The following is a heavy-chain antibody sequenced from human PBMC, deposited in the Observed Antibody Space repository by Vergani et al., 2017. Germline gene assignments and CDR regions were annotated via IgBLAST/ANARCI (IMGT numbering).Heavy chain of an antibody. Sequence: QVQLVQSGAEVKKPGSSVKVSCKASGGTFSSYAISWVRQAPGQGLEWMGGIIPIFGTANYAQKFQGRVTITADESTSTAYMELSSLRSDDTAVYYCARALEPSYAGGNYYYMDVWGKGTTVTVSS. V-gene: IGHV1-69*12. J-gene: IGHJ6*03. CDR1: GGTFSSYA. CDR2: IIPIFGTA. CDR3: ARALEPSYAGGNYYYMDV. D-gene: IGHD2-2*01.